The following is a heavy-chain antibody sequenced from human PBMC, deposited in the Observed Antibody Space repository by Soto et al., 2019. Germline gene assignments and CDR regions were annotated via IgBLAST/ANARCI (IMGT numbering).Heavy chain of an antibody. CDR3: ARVRWDYDSSDYYSDP. D-gene: IGHD3-22*01. J-gene: IGHJ5*02. V-gene: IGHV1-69*01. Sequence: QVQLVQSGAEVKKPGSSVKVSCKASGGTFSSYAISWVRQAPGQGLEWMGGIIPIFGTANYAKKFQGRVTITADESTSTAYMELSSLRSEDTAVYYCARVRWDYDSSDYYSDPWGQGPLVAVSS. CDR1: GGTFSSYA. CDR2: IIPIFGTA.